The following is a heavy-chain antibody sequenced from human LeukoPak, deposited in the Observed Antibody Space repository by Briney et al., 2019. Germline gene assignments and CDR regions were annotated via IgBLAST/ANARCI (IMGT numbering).Heavy chain of an antibody. CDR3: AREYSSGWYRGLTGYYYYMDV. Sequence: ASVKVSCKASGYTFISYTMHWVRQAPGQRLEWMGWINAGNGNTKYSQEFQGRVTITRDTSASTAYMELSSLRSDDTAVYYCAREYSSGWYRGLTGYYYYMDVWGKGTTVTVSS. CDR2: INAGNGNT. V-gene: IGHV1-3*01. CDR1: GYTFISYT. J-gene: IGHJ6*03. D-gene: IGHD6-19*01.